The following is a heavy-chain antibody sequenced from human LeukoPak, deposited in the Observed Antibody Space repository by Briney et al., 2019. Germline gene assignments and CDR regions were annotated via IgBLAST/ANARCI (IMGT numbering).Heavy chain of an antibody. V-gene: IGHV3-30*02. Sequence: GGSLRLSCAASGFTFSSYGMHWVRQAPGKGLEWVAFIRYDGSNKYYADSVKGRFTISRDNSKNTLYLQMNSLRAEDTAVYYCARDSLSFSVAPFDYWGQGTLVTVSS. CDR3: ARDSLSFSVAPFDY. J-gene: IGHJ4*02. D-gene: IGHD6-19*01. CDR1: GFTFSSYG. CDR2: IRYDGSNK.